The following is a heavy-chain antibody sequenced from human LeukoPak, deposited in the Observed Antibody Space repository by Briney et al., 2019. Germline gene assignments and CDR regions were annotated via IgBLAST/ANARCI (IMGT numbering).Heavy chain of an antibody. V-gene: IGHV4-4*07. Sequence: SEALSLTCTVSGGSISSYYWSWVRQPAGKGLEWIGRIYTSGSTNYNPSLKSRVTMSVDTSKNQFSLKLSSVTAADTAVYYCARGYDFWSGYYTDWGQGTLVTVSS. CDR3: ARGYDFWSGYYTD. CDR1: GGSISSYY. J-gene: IGHJ4*02. D-gene: IGHD3-3*01. CDR2: IYTSGST.